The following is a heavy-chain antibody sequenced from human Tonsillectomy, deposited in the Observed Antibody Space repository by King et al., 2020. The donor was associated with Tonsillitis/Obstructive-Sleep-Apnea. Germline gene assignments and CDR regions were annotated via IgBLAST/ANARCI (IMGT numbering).Heavy chain of an antibody. Sequence: VQLKQWGAGLLKPSETLSLTCAVSGGSLTGYYWSWIRQSPGKGLEWIGEINHSGSANYDPSLKSRVTMSVDTSKDQFSLKLSSVTAADTAIYYCARAAPGSGDAFDIWGQGTMVTVSS. J-gene: IGHJ3*02. CDR3: ARAAPGSGDAFDI. D-gene: IGHD3-10*01. V-gene: IGHV4-34*01. CDR1: GGSLTGYY. CDR2: INHSGSA.